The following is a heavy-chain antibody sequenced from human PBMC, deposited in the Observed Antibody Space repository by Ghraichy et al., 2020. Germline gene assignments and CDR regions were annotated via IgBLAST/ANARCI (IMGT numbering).Heavy chain of an antibody. Sequence: GGSLRLSCAASGFAFSGSSIHWVRQASGKGLEWVGRTRNKANNYATAYAASVKDRFTISRDESKNTAYLQMNSLKVEDTAIYYCSRGYLNGWALEPWGQGTLVSVSS. CDR3: SRGYLNGWALEP. D-gene: IGHD6-19*01. V-gene: IGHV3-73*01. J-gene: IGHJ5*02. CDR1: GFAFSGSS. CDR2: TRNKANNYAT.